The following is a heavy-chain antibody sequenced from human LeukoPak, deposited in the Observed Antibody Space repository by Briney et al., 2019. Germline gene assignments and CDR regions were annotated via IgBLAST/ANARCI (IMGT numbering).Heavy chain of an antibody. J-gene: IGHJ4*02. D-gene: IGHD5-18*01. V-gene: IGHV4-59*01. CDR1: GGSIRSYY. CDR3: ARESDTAMNDY. Sequence: SETLSLTCTVSGGSIRSYYWSWIRQPPGKGLEWIGYIYYSGSTNYNPSLKSRVTISVDTSKNQFSLKLSSVTAADTAVYYCARESDTAMNDYWGQGTLVTVSS. CDR2: IYYSGST.